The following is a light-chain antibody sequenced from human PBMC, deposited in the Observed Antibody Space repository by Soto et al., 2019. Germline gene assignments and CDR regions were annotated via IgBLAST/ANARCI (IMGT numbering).Light chain of an antibody. J-gene: IGLJ2*01. CDR3: SSFTSNSILV. Sequence: QSALTQPASVSGSPGQSITISCTGTSSDVGAYNYVSWYQQHPGKAPKLMIYDVTDRPSGVSNRFSASKSGSTASLTISGLRAEDEADYYCSSFTSNSILVFGGGTTLTVL. V-gene: IGLV2-14*03. CDR1: SSDVGAYNY. CDR2: DVT.